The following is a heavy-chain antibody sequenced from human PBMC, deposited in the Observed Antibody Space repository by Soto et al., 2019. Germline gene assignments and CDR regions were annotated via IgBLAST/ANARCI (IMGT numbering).Heavy chain of an antibody. CDR1: GGSFTTSTYY. J-gene: IGHJ4*02. CDR3: ARQTNPYGDPAHFDY. V-gene: IGHV4-39*01. CDR2: IYDRGSS. D-gene: IGHD4-17*01. Sequence: QLQLQESGPGLVKPSETLSLTCTVSGGSFTTSTYYWAWIRQPPGKGLEWIGNIYDRGSSYFNPSPNSRVTISVDTSKNQFSLRLTSVTAADPAVYYCARQTNPYGDPAHFDYWGQGTLVTVSS.